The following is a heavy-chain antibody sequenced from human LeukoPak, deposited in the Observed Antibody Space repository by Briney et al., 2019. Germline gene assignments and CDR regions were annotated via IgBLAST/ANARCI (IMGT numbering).Heavy chain of an antibody. CDR1: GGSISDYY. Sequence: PSETLSLTCTVSGGSISDYYWSWIRQAPGKRLEYIGYVYYSGSTNYNPSLKSRVTISVDTSKNQFSLRLTSVTAADTAVYYCARDAHPYYYDSSGYYLNWFDPWGQGTLVTVSS. V-gene: IGHV4-59*12. CDR2: VYYSGST. D-gene: IGHD3-22*01. J-gene: IGHJ5*02. CDR3: ARDAHPYYYDSSGYYLNWFDP.